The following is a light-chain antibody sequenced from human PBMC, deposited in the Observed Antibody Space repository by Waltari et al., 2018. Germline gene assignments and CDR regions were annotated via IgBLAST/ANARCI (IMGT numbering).Light chain of an antibody. V-gene: IGKV3-11*01. CDR2: DAS. CDR1: QSVGSS. CDR3: QQRTNWPPIFS. Sequence: EIVLTQSPATLSLSPGETATLSCRASQSVGSSLAWYQQKPGQAPRLLIYDASKRATGIPARFSGSGSGTDFTLTISSLESEDFAVYYCQQRTNWPPIFSFGPGTKVDV. J-gene: IGKJ3*01.